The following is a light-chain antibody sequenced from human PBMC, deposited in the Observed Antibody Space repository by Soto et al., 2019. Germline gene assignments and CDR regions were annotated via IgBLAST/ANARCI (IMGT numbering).Light chain of an antibody. V-gene: IGLV1-40*01. CDR3: QSYDRSLRGYV. Sequence: QSVPTQPPSVSGAPGQRVTISCTGTSSNIGAGYDVHWYQHLPGTAPKLLIYGNTIRPSGVPDRFSGSKSGTSASLAITGLQAEDEADYYCQSYDRSLRGYVFGTGTKVTVL. CDR2: GNT. CDR1: SSNIGAGYD. J-gene: IGLJ1*01.